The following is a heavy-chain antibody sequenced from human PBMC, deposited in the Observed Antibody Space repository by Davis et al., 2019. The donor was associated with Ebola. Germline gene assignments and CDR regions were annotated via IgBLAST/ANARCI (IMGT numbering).Heavy chain of an antibody. V-gene: IGHV4-34*01. CDR1: GGSFSGYY. Sequence: PSETLSLTCAVYGGSFSGYYWSWIRQPPGKGLEWIGEINHSGSTNYNPSLKSRVTISVDTSKNQFSLKLSSVTAADTAVYYCARVDVQFNWFDPWGQGTLVTVSS. J-gene: IGHJ5*02. CDR2: INHSGST. D-gene: IGHD5-24*01. CDR3: ARVDVQFNWFDP.